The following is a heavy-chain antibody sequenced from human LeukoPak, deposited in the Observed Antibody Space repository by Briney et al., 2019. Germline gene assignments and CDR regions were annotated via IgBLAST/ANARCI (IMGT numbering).Heavy chain of an antibody. D-gene: IGHD3-22*01. Sequence: GASVKVSCKASGYTFTGYYMHWVRQAPGQGLEWMGWINPNSGGTNYAQKVQGWVTMTRDTSISTAYMELSRLRSDDTAVYYCTTVRFEVDSSGYYHNYFDPWGQGTLVTVSS. J-gene: IGHJ5*02. V-gene: IGHV1-2*04. CDR2: INPNSGGT. CDR1: GYTFTGYY. CDR3: TTVRFEVDSSGYYHNYFDP.